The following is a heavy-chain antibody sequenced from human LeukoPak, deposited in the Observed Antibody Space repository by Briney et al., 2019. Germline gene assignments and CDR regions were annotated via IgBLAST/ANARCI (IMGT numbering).Heavy chain of an antibody. CDR1: GFTFRSYA. D-gene: IGHD5-18*01. Sequence: QPGGSLRLSCAASGFTFRSYAMNWVRQAPGKGLEWVSWTGSSGSSRYYADCVKGRFTISRDNAKNSLYLQMSSLRGEDTALYYCARGRSDVDTAIVHFDYWGQGTLVTVSS. CDR3: ARGRSDVDTAIVHFDY. CDR2: TGSSGSSR. V-gene: IGHV3-48*03. J-gene: IGHJ4*02.